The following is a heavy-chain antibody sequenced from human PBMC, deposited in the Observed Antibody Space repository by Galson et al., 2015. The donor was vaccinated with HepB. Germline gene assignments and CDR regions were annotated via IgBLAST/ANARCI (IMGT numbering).Heavy chain of an antibody. D-gene: IGHD3-10*01. V-gene: IGHV3-30*03. CDR2: ISYDGSNK. Sequence: SLRLSCAASGFTFSSYGMHWVRQAPGKGLEWVAVISYDGSNKYNADLVKGRSTISRDNFKNTLYLQMSSLRPEDTAVYYCARDPDHVVRGVYDYWGQGTLVTVPS. J-gene: IGHJ4*02. CDR1: GFTFSSYG. CDR3: ARDPDHVVRGVYDY.